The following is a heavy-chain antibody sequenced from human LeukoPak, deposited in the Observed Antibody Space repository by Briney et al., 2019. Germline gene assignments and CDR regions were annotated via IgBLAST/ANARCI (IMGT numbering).Heavy chain of an antibody. D-gene: IGHD3-10*01. CDR3: ARGWRITMVRGVPFDY. CDR2: MNPNSGNT. Sequence: ASVKVSCKASGYTFTSYDINWVRQATGQGLEWMGWMNPNSGNTGYAQKFQGRVTMTRNTSISTAYMELSRLRSDDTAVYYCARGWRITMVRGVPFDYWGQGTLVTVSS. V-gene: IGHV1-8*01. J-gene: IGHJ4*02. CDR1: GYTFTSYD.